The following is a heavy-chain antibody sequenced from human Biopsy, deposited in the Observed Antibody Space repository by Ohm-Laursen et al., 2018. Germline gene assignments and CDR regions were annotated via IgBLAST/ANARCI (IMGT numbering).Heavy chain of an antibody. CDR1: GGSFTGHS. J-gene: IGHJ1*01. Sequence: GTLSLTCTVSGGSFTGHSWTWIRQPPGQGLEWIGHISHTGYTSYKPSLKSRVTISLDTSRKHFSLRLTSLAAADTAVYYCARGSNEYGGLYFPHWGQGTLVTVSS. V-gene: IGHV4-59*11. D-gene: IGHD4-23*01. CDR2: ISHTGYT. CDR3: ARGSNEYGGLYFPH.